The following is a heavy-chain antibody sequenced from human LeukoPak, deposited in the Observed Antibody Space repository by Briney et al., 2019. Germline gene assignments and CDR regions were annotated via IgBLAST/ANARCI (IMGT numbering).Heavy chain of an antibody. Sequence: ASVKVSRKASGYTFTSYGISWVRQAPGQGLEWMGWISAYNGNTNYAQKLQGRVTMTTDTSTSTAYMELRSLRSDDTAVYYCARINLGYCSSTSCYSVWYFDLGGRGTLVTVSS. D-gene: IGHD2-2*01. J-gene: IGHJ2*01. V-gene: IGHV1-18*04. CDR1: GYTFTSYG. CDR2: ISAYNGNT. CDR3: ARINLGYCSSTSCYSVWYFDL.